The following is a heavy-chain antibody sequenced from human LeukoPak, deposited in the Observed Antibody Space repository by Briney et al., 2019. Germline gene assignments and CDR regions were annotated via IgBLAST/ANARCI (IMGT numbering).Heavy chain of an antibody. V-gene: IGHV3-23*01. D-gene: IGHD5-18*01. CDR1: GFTFSSYA. CDR3: ANKDPWIQLWPY. Sequence: GGSLRLSCAASGFTFSSYAMSWVRQAPGKGLEWVSAISGSGGSTYYADSVKGRFTISRDNSKDTLYLQMNSLRAEDTAVYYCANKDPWIQLWPYWGQGTLVTVSS. J-gene: IGHJ4*02. CDR2: ISGSGGST.